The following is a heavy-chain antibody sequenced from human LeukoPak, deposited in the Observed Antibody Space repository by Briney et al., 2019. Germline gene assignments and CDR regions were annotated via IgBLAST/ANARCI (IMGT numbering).Heavy chain of an antibody. D-gene: IGHD7-27*01. J-gene: IGHJ2*01. CDR1: GFTFSNYA. Sequence: LTGGSLRLSCAASGFTFSNYAMSWVRQAPGKGLEWVSTIGGSGVPTYDADSVRGRFTISRDNSKNTLYVQMNSLRVEDTAVYYCARVALINWGSSDWYFDLWGRGTRVTVSS. V-gene: IGHV3-23*01. CDR2: IGGSGVPT. CDR3: ARVALINWGSSDWYFDL.